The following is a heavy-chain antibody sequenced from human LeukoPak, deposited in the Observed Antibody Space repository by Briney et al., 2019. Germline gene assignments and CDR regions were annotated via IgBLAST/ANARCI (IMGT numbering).Heavy chain of an antibody. CDR3: ARDDCSSISCYHNRFDP. V-gene: IGHV3-7*01. D-gene: IGHD2-2*01. J-gene: IGHJ5*02. CDR2: IKQDGSEK. Sequence: GGSLRLSCAASGFTFSSYWMSWVRQAPGRGLEWVANIKQDGSEKYYVDSVKGRFTISRDNAKNSLYLQMNSLRAEDTAVYYCARDDCSSISCYHNRFDPWGQGTLVTVSS. CDR1: GFTFSSYW.